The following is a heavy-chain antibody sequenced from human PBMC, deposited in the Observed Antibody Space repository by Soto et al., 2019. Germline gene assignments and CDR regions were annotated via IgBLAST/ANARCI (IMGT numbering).Heavy chain of an antibody. J-gene: IGHJ5*02. CDR1: GFSLSTSGVG. CDR3: AHSSCSGGSCYGGWFDP. D-gene: IGHD2-15*01. Sequence: KESGPTLVKPTQTLTLTYTFSGFSLSTSGVGVGWIRQPPGKALEWLALIYWDDDKRYSPSLKSRLTITKDTSKNQVVLTMTNMDPVDTATYYCAHSSCSGGSCYGGWFDPWGQGTLVTVSS. V-gene: IGHV2-5*02. CDR2: IYWDDDK.